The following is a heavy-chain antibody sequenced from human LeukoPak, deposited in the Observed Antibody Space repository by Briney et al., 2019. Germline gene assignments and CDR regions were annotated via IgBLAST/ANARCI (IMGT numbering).Heavy chain of an antibody. D-gene: IGHD5-24*01. CDR1: GFTFSSYG. V-gene: IGHV3-30*18. Sequence: GGSLRLSCAASGFTFSSYGMHWVRQAPGKGLEWVAVISYDGSNKYYADSVKGRFTISRDNSKNTLYLQMNSLRAEDTAVYYCAKDLGAVEMATITVDYWGQGTLVTVSS. CDR2: ISYDGSNK. J-gene: IGHJ4*02. CDR3: AKDLGAVEMATITVDY.